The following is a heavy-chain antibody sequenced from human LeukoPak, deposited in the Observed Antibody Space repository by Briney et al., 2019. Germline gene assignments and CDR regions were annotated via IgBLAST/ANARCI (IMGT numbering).Heavy chain of an antibody. V-gene: IGHV1-69*05. CDR2: IIPIFGTA. J-gene: IGHJ5*02. CDR1: GGTFSSYA. Sequence: VASVKVSCKASGGTFSSYAISWVRQAPGQGLEWMGRIIPIFGTANYAQKFQGRVTITTDESTSTAYMELSSLRSEDTAVYYCARDRSLPRYNWNYGWFDPWGQGTLVTVSS. D-gene: IGHD1-7*01. CDR3: ARDRSLPRYNWNYGWFDP.